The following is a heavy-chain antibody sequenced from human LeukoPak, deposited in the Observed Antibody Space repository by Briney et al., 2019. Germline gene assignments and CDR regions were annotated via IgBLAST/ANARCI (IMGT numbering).Heavy chain of an antibody. V-gene: IGHV4-34*01. CDR2: INHSGST. Sequence: SETLSLTCAVYGGSFSGYYWSWIRQPPGKGLEWIGEINHSGSTNYNPSLKCRVTISVDTSKNQFSLKLSSVTAADTAVYYCARGSPRGSSSRFDPWGQGTLVTVSS. CDR1: GGSFSGYY. D-gene: IGHD6-6*01. J-gene: IGHJ5*02. CDR3: ARGSPRGSSSRFDP.